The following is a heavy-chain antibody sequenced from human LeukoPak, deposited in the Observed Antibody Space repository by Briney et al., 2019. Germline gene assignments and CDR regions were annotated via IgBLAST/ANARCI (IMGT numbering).Heavy chain of an antibody. J-gene: IGHJ4*02. CDR3: ARDYGGNGFFDY. D-gene: IGHD4-23*01. Sequence: GGSLRLSCAASGFTVSSNYMSWVRQAPGKGLEWVSVIYSGGGTYYADSVKGRFTISRDSSKNTLYLQMNSLRAEDTAVYYCARDYGGNGFFDYWGQGTLVTVSS. CDR2: IYSGGGT. V-gene: IGHV3-53*01. CDR1: GFTVSSNY.